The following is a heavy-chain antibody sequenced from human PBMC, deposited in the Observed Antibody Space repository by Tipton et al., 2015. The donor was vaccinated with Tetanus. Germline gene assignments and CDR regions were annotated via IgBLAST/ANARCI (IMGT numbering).Heavy chain of an antibody. D-gene: IGHD2-15*01. CDR3: AKMLTDLYCSGGSGDYYYYYGMDV. J-gene: IGHJ6*02. CDR2: ISGSGGST. CDR1: GFTFDDYA. Sequence: SLRLSCAASGFTFDDYAMHWVRQAPGKGLEWVSGISGSGGSTYYADPVKGRFTISRDNSKNTLYLQMNSLRAEDTAVYYCAKMLTDLYCSGGSGDYYYYYGMDVWGQGTTVTVSS. V-gene: IGHV3-23*01.